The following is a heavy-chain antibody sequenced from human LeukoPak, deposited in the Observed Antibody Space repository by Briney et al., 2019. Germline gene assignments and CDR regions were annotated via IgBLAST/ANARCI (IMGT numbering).Heavy chain of an antibody. J-gene: IGHJ3*02. CDR3: AKAEDYGSGSYRLNNDAFDI. CDR2: ISWNSGSI. D-gene: IGHD3-10*01. CDR1: GFTFDDYA. V-gene: IGHV3-9*01. Sequence: GRSLRLSCAASGFTFDDYAMHWVRQAPGKGLEWVSGISWNSGSIGYADSVKGRFTISRDNAKNSLYLQMNSLRAEDTALYYCAKAEDYGSGSYRLNNDAFDIWGQGTMVTVSS.